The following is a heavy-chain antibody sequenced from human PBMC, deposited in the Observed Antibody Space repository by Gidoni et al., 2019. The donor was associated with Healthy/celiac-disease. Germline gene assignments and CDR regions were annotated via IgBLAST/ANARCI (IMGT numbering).Heavy chain of an antibody. CDR3: ARATSSLRGELSPFDY. Sequence: QVQLQESGSGLVKPSETLSLTCTVSGGSISSYYWSWIRQPPGKGLEWIGYIYYSGSTNYNPSLKSRVTISVDTSKNQFSLKLSSVTAADTAVYYCARATSSLRGELSPFDYWGQGTLVTVSS. V-gene: IGHV4-59*01. CDR2: IYYSGST. D-gene: IGHD3-16*02. J-gene: IGHJ4*02. CDR1: GGSISSYY.